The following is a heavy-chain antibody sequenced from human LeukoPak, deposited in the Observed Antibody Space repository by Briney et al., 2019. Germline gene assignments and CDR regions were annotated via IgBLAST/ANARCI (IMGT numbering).Heavy chain of an antibody. Sequence: GGSLRLSCTASGFTFSDVWMSWVRQAPGKGLEWIGRIKSRPAAGIVDYAAPVQGRFIISRDDSKNTLYLQMNSLKTEDTAVYYCTKVSNSGEFADYWGQGTLVTVSS. D-gene: IGHD3-16*01. CDR3: TKVSNSGEFADY. J-gene: IGHJ4*02. V-gene: IGHV3-15*01. CDR1: GFTFSDVW. CDR2: IKSRPAAGIV.